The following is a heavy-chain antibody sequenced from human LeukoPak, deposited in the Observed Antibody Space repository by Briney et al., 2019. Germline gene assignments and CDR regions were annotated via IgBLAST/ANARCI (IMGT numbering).Heavy chain of an antibody. CDR2: IYSGGST. CDR1: GFTVSSNY. J-gene: IGHJ4*02. D-gene: IGHD2-2*02. Sequence: SGGSLRLSCAASGFTVSSNYMSWVRQAPGKGLEWVSVIYSGGSTYYADSVKGGFTISRDNSKNTLYLQMNSLRAEDTAVYYCAREGCSSTSCYTMYFDYWGQGTLVTVSS. CDR3: AREGCSSTSCYTMYFDY. V-gene: IGHV3-66*01.